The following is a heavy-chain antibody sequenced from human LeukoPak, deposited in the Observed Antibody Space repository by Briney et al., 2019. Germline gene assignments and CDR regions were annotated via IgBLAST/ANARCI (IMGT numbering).Heavy chain of an antibody. D-gene: IGHD2-15*01. CDR3: AKDACCSGGSCYCDYYYYGKDV. CDR2: ISGSGGST. J-gene: IGHJ6*02. V-gene: IGHV3-23*01. Sequence: PGGSLRLSCAASGFTFSSYAMSWVRQAPGKGLEWVSAISGSGGSTYYADSVKGRFTISRDNSKNTLYLQMNSLRAEDTAVYYCAKDACCSGGSCYCDYYYYGKDVWGQGTTVTVSS. CDR1: GFTFSSYA.